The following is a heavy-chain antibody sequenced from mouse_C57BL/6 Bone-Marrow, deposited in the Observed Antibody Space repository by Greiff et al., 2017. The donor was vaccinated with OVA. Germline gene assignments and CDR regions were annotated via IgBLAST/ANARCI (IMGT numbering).Heavy chain of an antibody. V-gene: IGHV1-61*01. J-gene: IGHJ1*03. CDR1: GYTFTSYW. Sequence: VQLQQPGAELVRPGSSVKLSCKASGYTFTSYWMDWVKQRPGQGLEWIGNIYPSDSETHYNQKFKDKATLTVDKSSSTAYMQLSSLTSEDSAVYYCARLYYYGSWYFDVWGTGTTVTVSS. CDR2: IYPSDSET. D-gene: IGHD1-1*01. CDR3: ARLYYYGSWYFDV.